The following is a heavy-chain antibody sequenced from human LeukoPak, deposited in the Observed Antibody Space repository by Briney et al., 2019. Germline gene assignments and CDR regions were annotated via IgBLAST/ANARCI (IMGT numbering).Heavy chain of an antibody. CDR1: GFTFSDYY. D-gene: IGHD6-13*01. CDR2: ISTSGSTI. V-gene: IGHV3-11*01. CDR3: AREVAAAAKLDY. Sequence: GGSLRLSCAASGFTFSDYYMNWIRQAPGKGLEWISFISTSGSTIYYADSVKGRFTLSRDSAKNSLYLQMNSLRADDTAMYYCAREVAAAAKLDYWGQGTLVTVSS. J-gene: IGHJ4*02.